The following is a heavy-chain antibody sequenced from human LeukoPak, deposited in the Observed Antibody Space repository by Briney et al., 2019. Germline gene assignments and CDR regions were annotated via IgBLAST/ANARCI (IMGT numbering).Heavy chain of an antibody. D-gene: IGHD2-21*01. CDR1: GGTFSSFG. CDR2: KSNSSTTT. CDR3: ARDLVSGAYSFDV. V-gene: IGHV3-48*04. Sequence: GGSLTLSCAVSGGTFSSFGWNRGRRPPAKGVVGSSYKSNSSTTTYYADSVRGRFTFSRDNAKNSFYLQMNTLTAADTAVYYCARDLVSGAYSFDVWGQGTMVSV. J-gene: IGHJ3*01.